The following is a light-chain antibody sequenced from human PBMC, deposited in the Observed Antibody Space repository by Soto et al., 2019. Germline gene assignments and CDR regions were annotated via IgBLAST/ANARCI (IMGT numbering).Light chain of an antibody. CDR2: DAS. V-gene: IGKV3-11*01. J-gene: IGKJ4*01. Sequence: EILLTQSPATLSSSPGARATLSCRASQSVGSCLAWYQQKPGQSPRLLIYDASSRATGIPARFSGSGSGTVLTLTISSTEQEDYACYYCQQRCDWHRVTFGGGTKVEIK. CDR1: QSVGSC. CDR3: QQRCDWHRVT.